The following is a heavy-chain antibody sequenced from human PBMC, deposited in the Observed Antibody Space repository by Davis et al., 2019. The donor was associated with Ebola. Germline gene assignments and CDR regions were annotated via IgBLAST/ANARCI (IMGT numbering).Heavy chain of an antibody. J-gene: IGHJ4*02. D-gene: IGHD1-26*01. CDR1: GFTFSNYW. Sequence: GESLKISCAASGFTFSNYWMHWVRQAPGKGLMWVSRINNDGGTTSYADSVKGRFSISRDNAKNTLFLQMNSLRAEDTAVYYCASGLMGGTNYWGPGTLVTVSS. CDR2: INNDGGTT. CDR3: ASGLMGGTNY. V-gene: IGHV3-74*01.